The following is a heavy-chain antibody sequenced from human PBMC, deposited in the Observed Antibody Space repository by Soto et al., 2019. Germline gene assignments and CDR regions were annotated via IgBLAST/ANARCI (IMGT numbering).Heavy chain of an antibody. CDR2: IYYSGST. V-gene: IGHV4-31*03. CDR1: GGSISSGGYY. Sequence: SGTLSLTCTVSGGSISSGGYYWSWIRQHPGKGLEWIGYIYYSGSTYYNPSLKSRVTISVDTSKNQFSLKLSSVTAADTAVYYCARVVVVPAASPFDYWGQGTLATVSS. J-gene: IGHJ4*02. D-gene: IGHD2-2*01. CDR3: ARVVVVPAASPFDY.